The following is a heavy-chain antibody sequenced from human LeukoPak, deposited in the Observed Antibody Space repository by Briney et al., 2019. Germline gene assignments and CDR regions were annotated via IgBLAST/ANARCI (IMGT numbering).Heavy chain of an antibody. J-gene: IGHJ4*02. CDR2: VSYSGTT. CDR3: AKLTCSSTFCPLDY. Sequence: LETLSLTCTVSGGSISSSSFFWAWIRQPPGKGLEWIGTVSYSGTTYYSPSLKSRVTISVDTSKNQFSLRLTSVTAADTALYYCAKLTCSSTFCPLDYWGQGTLVTVSS. CDR1: GGSISSSSFF. D-gene: IGHD2-2*01. V-gene: IGHV4-39*01.